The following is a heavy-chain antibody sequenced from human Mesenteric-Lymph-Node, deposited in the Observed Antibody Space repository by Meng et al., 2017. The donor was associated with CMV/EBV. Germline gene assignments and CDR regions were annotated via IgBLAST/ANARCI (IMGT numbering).Heavy chain of an antibody. Sequence: GESLKISCAASGFTFSSYEMNWVRQAPGKGLEWVSYISGSTTTMYYVDSVKGRFTISRDNAKNSLYLQMNSLRAEDTAVYYCARDYLGSDWYGSGYWGQGTLVTVSS. CDR2: ISGSTTTM. CDR3: ARDYLGSDWYGSGY. J-gene: IGHJ4*02. V-gene: IGHV3-48*03. D-gene: IGHD6-13*01. CDR1: GFTFSSYE.